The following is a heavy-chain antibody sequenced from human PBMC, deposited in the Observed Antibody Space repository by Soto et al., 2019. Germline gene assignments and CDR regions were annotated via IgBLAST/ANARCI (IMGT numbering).Heavy chain of an antibody. V-gene: IGHV4-31*03. Sequence: SETLSLTCTVSGGSISSGGYYWSWIRQHPGKGLEWIGYIYYSGSTYYNPSLKSRVTISVDTSKNQFSLKLSSVTAADTAVYYCASRYCSGGSCIMYGMDVWGQGTTVTVS. CDR2: IYYSGST. D-gene: IGHD2-15*01. CDR3: ASRYCSGGSCIMYGMDV. CDR1: GGSISSGGYY. J-gene: IGHJ6*02.